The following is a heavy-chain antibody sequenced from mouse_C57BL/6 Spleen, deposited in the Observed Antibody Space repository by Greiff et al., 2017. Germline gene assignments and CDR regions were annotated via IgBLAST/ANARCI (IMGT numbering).Heavy chain of an antibody. D-gene: IGHD2-12*01. J-gene: IGHJ4*01. CDR2: IDPSDSYT. CDR3: ARKVAYYSDYYAMDY. Sequence: VKLQQPGAELVKPGASVKLSCKASGYTFTSYWMQWVKQRPGQGLEWIGEIDPSDSYTNYNQKFKGKATLTVDPSSSTAYMQLSSLTSEDSAVYYCARKVAYYSDYYAMDYWGQGTSVTVSS. CDR1: GYTFTSYW. V-gene: IGHV1-50*01.